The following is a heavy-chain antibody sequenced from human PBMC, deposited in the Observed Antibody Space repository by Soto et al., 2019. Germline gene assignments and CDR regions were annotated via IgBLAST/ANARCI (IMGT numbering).Heavy chain of an antibody. CDR3: ARETYGMDV. J-gene: IGHJ6*02. Sequence: QVQLVESGGGVVQPERSLRLSCAASGFTFSSSGMHWVRQVPGKGLEWVANIWHDGGNKYYADSVKGRFTISRDNSKKMLYLQMNSLRVEDTGVYYWARETYGMDVWGQGTTVTVSS. CDR1: GFTFSSSG. CDR2: IWHDGGNK. V-gene: IGHV3-33*01.